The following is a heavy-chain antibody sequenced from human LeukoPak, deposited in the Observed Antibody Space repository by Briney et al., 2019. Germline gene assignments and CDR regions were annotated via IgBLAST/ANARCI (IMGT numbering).Heavy chain of an antibody. CDR1: GFTFDDYA. D-gene: IGHD6-13*01. CDR2: ISWNSGSI. V-gene: IGHV3-9*01. J-gene: IGHJ4*02. CDR3: AKGDIAAAGAFDY. Sequence: GGSLRLSCAASGFTFDDYAMHWVRQAPGKGLEWVPGISWNSGSIGYADSVKGRFTISRDNAKNSLYLQMNSLRAEDTALYYCAKGDIAAAGAFDYWGQGTLVTVSS.